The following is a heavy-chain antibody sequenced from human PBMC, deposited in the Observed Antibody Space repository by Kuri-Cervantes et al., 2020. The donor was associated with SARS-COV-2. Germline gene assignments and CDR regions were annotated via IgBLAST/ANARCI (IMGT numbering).Heavy chain of an antibody. J-gene: IGHJ5*02. CDR2: ISWNSGSI. CDR3: AKDRMVQGVIRGTAFDP. CDR1: GFTVGSNY. D-gene: IGHD3-10*01. V-gene: IGHV3-9*01. Sequence: GGSLRLSCAASGFTVGSNYMSWVRQAPGKGLEWVSGISWNSGSIGYADSVEGRFTISRDNAKNSLYLQMNSLRAEDTALYYCAKDRMVQGVIRGTAFDPWGQGTLVTVSS.